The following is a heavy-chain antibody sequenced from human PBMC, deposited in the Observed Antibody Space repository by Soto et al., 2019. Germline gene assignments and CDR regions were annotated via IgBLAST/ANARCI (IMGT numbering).Heavy chain of an antibody. J-gene: IGHJ6*02. V-gene: IGHV3-15*01. CDR3: TTGGGCSSTSCYERYYYYGMDV. CDR1: GFTFSNAW. CDR2: INSKPDGGTT. D-gene: IGHD2-2*01. Sequence: EVQLVESGGGLVKPGGSLRLSCAASGFTFSNAWMSWVRQAPGKGLEWVGRINSKPDGGTTDYAAPVKGRFTISRDDSKNTLYLQMNSLKTEDTAVYYCTTGGGCSSTSCYERYYYYGMDVWGHGTTVTVSS.